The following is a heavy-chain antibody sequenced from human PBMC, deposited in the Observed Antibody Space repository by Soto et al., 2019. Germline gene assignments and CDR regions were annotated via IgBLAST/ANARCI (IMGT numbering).Heavy chain of an antibody. D-gene: IGHD3-22*01. CDR3: ARVMENYYDSSGYTKDAFDI. CDR2: IYTSGST. Sequence: SETLSLTCTVSGGSISSYYWSWIRQPAGKGLEWIGRIYTSGSTNYNPSLKSRVTISVDTSKNQFSLKLSSVTAADTAVYYCARVMENYYDSSGYTKDAFDIWGQGTMVTVSS. J-gene: IGHJ3*02. CDR1: GGSISSYY. V-gene: IGHV4-4*07.